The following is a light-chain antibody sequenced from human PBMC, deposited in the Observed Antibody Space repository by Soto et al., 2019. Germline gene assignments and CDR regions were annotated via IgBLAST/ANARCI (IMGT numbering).Light chain of an antibody. V-gene: IGKV1-5*01. CDR2: DAS. CDR1: QSISGW. Sequence: DIQMTQSPSTLSASVGDRVNITCRASQSISGWLAWYQQKPGKAPKLLIYDASSLESGVASRFSGSGTGTEFTLTISSLQPHDFATYYCQQYNSYSPWTFGQGTKVEIK. CDR3: QQYNSYSPWT. J-gene: IGKJ1*01.